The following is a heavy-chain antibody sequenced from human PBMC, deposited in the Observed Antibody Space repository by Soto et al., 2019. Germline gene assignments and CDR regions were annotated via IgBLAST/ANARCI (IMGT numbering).Heavy chain of an antibody. CDR2: IIPIFGTA. CDR3: ARAAEYSSSSSYFDY. Sequence: EASVKVSCKASGGTFSSYAISWVRQAPGQGLEWMGGIIPIFGTANYAQKFQGRVTITADKSTSTAYMELSSLRSEDTAVYYCARAAEYSSSSSYFDYWGQGTLVTVSS. V-gene: IGHV1-69*06. J-gene: IGHJ4*02. CDR1: GGTFSSYA. D-gene: IGHD6-6*01.